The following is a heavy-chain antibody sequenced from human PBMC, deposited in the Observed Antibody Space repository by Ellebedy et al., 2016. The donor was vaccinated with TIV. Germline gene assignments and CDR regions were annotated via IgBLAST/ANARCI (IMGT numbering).Heavy chain of an antibody. V-gene: IGHV1-2*02. Sequence: ASVKVSXXASGYTFTGYYMHWVRQAPGQGLEWMGWINPNSGGTNYAQKFQGRVTMTRDTSISTAYMELSRLRSDDTAVYYCASRGAYYYGSGKRYYYYMDVWGKGTTVTVSS. CDR2: INPNSGGT. CDR1: GYTFTGYY. D-gene: IGHD3-10*01. J-gene: IGHJ6*03. CDR3: ASRGAYYYGSGKRYYYYMDV.